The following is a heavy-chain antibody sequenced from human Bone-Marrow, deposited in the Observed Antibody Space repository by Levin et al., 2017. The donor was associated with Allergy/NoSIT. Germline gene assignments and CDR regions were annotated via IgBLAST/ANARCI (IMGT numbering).Heavy chain of an antibody. Sequence: GESLKISCAASGFTFSSYGMHWVRQAPGKGLEWVAVIWYDGSNKYYADSVKGRFTISRDNSKNTLYLQMNSLRAEDTAVYYCARATGGFDYWGQGTLVTVSS. V-gene: IGHV3-33*01. CDR3: ARATGGFDY. CDR1: GFTFSSYG. J-gene: IGHJ4*02. D-gene: IGHD2-8*02. CDR2: IWYDGSNK.